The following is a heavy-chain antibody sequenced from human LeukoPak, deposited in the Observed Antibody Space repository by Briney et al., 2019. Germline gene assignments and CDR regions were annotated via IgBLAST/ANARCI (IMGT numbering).Heavy chain of an antibody. D-gene: IGHD4-11*01. CDR3: ILTTVTTSIEY. V-gene: IGHV3-53*05. CDR2: IYSGGST. Sequence: QPGGSLRLSCAASGFTVSSNYMSWVRQAPGKGLEWVSVIYSGGSTYYADSVKGRFTSSSDNSKNTVFLQMNSLRAEDTAIYYCILTTVTTSIEYWGQGTLVTVSS. CDR1: GFTVSSNY. J-gene: IGHJ4*02.